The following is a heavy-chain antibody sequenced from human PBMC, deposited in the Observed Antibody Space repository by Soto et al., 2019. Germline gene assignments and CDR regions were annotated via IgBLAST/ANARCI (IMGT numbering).Heavy chain of an antibody. J-gene: IGHJ3*02. CDR3: AKGFIQLWNVGAFDI. V-gene: IGHV3-43*01. CDR2: ISWDGGST. D-gene: IGHD5-18*01. Sequence: PGGSLRLSCAASGFTFDDYTMHWVRQAPGKGLEWVSLISWDGGSTYYADSVKGRFTISRDNSKNSLYLQMNSLRTEDTALYYCAKGFIQLWNVGAFDIWGQETMVTVS. CDR1: GFTFDDYT.